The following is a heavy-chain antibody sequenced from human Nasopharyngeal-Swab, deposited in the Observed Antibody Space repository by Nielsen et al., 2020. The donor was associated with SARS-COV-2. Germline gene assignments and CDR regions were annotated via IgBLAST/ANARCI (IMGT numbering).Heavy chain of an antibody. D-gene: IGHD3-22*01. J-gene: IGHJ4*02. V-gene: IGHV3-33*01. CDR2: IWYDG. CDR3: ARDLRGYDNSAYQGLGY. Sequence: GESLKISCVASGFIFSSYGMHWVRQAPGKGPEWVAVIWYDGYSADSVKGRFTISRDNSKNTLYLQMNSLRAEDTAVYFCARDLRGYDNSAYQGLGYWGQGTLVTVSS. CDR1: GFIFSSYG.